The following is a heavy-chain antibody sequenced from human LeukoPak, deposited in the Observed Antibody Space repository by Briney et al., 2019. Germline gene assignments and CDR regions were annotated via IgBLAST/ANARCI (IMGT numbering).Heavy chain of an antibody. CDR1: GFTFSSYW. CDR2: IYHSGST. Sequence: PGGSLRLSCAASGFTFSSYWMSWVRQAPGKGLEWIGYIYHSGSTDYNPSLKSRVTISVDTSKSQFSLKLTSVTAADTAVYYCATLTTVVTAYYFDYWGQGTLVTVSS. D-gene: IGHD4-23*01. V-gene: IGHV4-4*09. J-gene: IGHJ4*02. CDR3: ATLTTVVTAYYFDY.